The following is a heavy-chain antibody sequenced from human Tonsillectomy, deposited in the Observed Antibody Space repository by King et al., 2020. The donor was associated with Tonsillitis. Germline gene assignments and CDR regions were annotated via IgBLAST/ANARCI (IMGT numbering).Heavy chain of an antibody. J-gene: IGHJ4*02. CDR2: IYYSGST. D-gene: IGHD3-10*01. V-gene: IGHV4-30-4*01. Sequence: VQLQESGPGLVKPSQTLSLTCTVSGGSISSGDYYWSWIRQPPGKGLEWIGYIYYSGSTYYNPSLKSRVTISVDTSKNQFSLKLSSVTAADTAVYYCARVQGLLRFRRHYYFDYWGQGTLVTVSS. CDR1: GGSISSGDYY. CDR3: ARVQGLLRFRRHYYFDY.